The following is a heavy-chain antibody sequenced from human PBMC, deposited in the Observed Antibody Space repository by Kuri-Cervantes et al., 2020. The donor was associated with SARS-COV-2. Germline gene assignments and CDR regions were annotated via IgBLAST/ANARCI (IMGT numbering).Heavy chain of an antibody. J-gene: IGHJ4*02. CDR1: GFTFSSYA. Sequence: GESLKISCAASGFTFSSYAMSWVRQAPGKGLEWVSAISGSGGSTYYADSVKGRFTISRDNSKNTLYLQMNSLRAEDTAVYYCAKEMAAAVFLPDYFDYWGQGTLVTVSS. CDR2: ISGSGGST. V-gene: IGHV3-23*01. CDR3: AKEMAAAVFLPDYFDY. D-gene: IGHD6-13*01.